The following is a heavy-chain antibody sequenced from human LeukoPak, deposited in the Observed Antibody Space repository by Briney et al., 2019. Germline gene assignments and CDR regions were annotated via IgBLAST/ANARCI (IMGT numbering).Heavy chain of an antibody. J-gene: IGHJ4*02. V-gene: IGHV1-8*01. Sequence: ASVKVSCKASGYTFTSHDINWVRQATGQGLEWMGWMSPNSGDTGYAQKFQGRVTMTSDSSISTAYMELSSLRSEDTAIYYCVRTPPNWGFDYWGQGTLVTVSS. D-gene: IGHD7-27*01. CDR2: MSPNSGDT. CDR3: VRTPPNWGFDY. CDR1: GYTFTSHD.